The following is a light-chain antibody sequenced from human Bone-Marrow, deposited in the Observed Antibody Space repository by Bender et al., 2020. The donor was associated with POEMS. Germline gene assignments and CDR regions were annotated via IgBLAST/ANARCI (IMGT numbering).Light chain of an antibody. J-gene: IGLJ3*02. V-gene: IGLV3-25*03. CDR1: ALPNQY. Sequence: SYELTQPPSVSVSPGQTARITCSGDALPNQYSHWYQQRPGQAPVLVMYKDTERPSGIPERFSGSSSGTIVTLTITGVEAEDEGDYYCQSTDSSGNIPVFGGGTKLTVL. CDR3: QSTDSSGNIPV. CDR2: KDT.